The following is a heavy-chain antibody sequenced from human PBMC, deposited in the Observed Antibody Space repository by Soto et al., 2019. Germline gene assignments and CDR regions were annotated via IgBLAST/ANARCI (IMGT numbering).Heavy chain of an antibody. CDR3: ARDVGYYDSSGPIGAYAFDI. CDR1: GGSISSSNW. J-gene: IGHJ3*02. D-gene: IGHD3-22*01. V-gene: IGHV4-4*02. CDR2: IYHSGST. Sequence: SETLSLTCAVSGGSISSSNWWSWVRQPPGKGLEWIGEIYHSGSTNYNPSLKSRVTISVDKSKNQFSLKLSSVTAADTAVYYCARDVGYYDSSGPIGAYAFDIWGQGTMVTVSS.